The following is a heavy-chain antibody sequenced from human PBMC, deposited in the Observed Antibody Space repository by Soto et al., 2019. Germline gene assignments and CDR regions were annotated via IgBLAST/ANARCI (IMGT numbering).Heavy chain of an antibody. CDR3: ARVLRGVVNWFDP. CDR2: IATYNNNR. CDR1: GDTFTNFG. V-gene: IGHV1-18*01. D-gene: IGHD3-10*01. J-gene: IGHJ5*02. Sequence: YLVQSGPAVKKPGASITVSCKTFGDTFTNFGLSWVRRAPGQGLEWMGCIATYNNNRNYAEKFKGRLTLNTDTSTSTDYMELKNLGNDDTAVYYCARVLRGVVNWFDPWGQGTLVTVSS.